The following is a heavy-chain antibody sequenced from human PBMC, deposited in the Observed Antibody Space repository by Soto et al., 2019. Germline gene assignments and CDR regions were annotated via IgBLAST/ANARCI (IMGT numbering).Heavy chain of an antibody. J-gene: IGHJ6*02. CDR2: INPSGGST. Sequence: ASVKVSCKASGYTFTSYYMHWVRQAPGQGLEWTGIINPSGGSTSYAQKFQGRVTMTRDTSTSTVYMELSSLRSEDTAVYYCARDLCSSWNYYYRYRMSVWGQGTTVPVSS. V-gene: IGHV1-46*01. D-gene: IGHD6-13*01. CDR3: ARDLCSSWNYYYRYRMSV. CDR1: GYTFTSYY.